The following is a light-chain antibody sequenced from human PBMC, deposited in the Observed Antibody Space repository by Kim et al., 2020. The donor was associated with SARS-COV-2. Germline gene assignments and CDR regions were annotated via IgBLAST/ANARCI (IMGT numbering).Light chain of an antibody. CDR2: KAS. V-gene: IGKV1-5*03. J-gene: IGKJ2*03. Sequence: SASVGDRVTITCRASQSISSWLAWYQQKPGKAPKLLINKASSLESGVPSRFSGRGSGTEFTLTISSLQPDDFATYYCQQHNSFPYSFGQGTKLEI. CDR1: QSISSW. CDR3: QQHNSFPYS.